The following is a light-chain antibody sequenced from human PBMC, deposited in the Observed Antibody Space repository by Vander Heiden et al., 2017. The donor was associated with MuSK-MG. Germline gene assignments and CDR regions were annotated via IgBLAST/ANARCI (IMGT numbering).Light chain of an antibody. CDR2: LAS. CDR1: QTISKY. Sequence: DIQMTQSPSSLSTSVGDRVTITCRASQTISKYLNWYQQKPGKAPKLLIYLASGLHSGVPSRFSGSGSGTDFNLTISSLQPEDFATFYCQQTDSTPCSSGQGTKLEIK. J-gene: IGKJ2*04. V-gene: IGKV1-39*01. CDR3: QQTDSTPCS.